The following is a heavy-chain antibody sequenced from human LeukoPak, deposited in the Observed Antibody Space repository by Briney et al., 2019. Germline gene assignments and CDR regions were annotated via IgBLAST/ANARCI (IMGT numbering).Heavy chain of an antibody. Sequence: ASVKVSCKASGYTFIGYYMHWVRQAPGQGLEWMGWINPNTGGTNSAQKFQGRVSMTRDTSISTAYMELSRLRSDDTAVYYCARPTYYSGWDLWADAFDLWGLGTMVTVSS. CDR2: INPNTGGT. CDR1: GYTFIGYY. J-gene: IGHJ3*01. D-gene: IGHD2/OR15-2a*01. CDR3: ARPTYYSGWDLWADAFDL. V-gene: IGHV1-2*02.